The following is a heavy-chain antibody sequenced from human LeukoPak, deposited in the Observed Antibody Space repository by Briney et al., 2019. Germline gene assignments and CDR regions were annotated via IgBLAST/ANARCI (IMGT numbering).Heavy chain of an antibody. CDR3: ARDLARVVVSALDV. Sequence: GGSLRLSCAASGFTFSDYYMSWIRQAPGKGLERVSYMSSSGSTIYYADSVKGRFTFSRDNAKNSLYLQMNSLRAEDTAVYYCARDLARVVVSALDVWGKGPTVTISS. CDR2: MSSSGSTI. CDR1: GFTFSDYY. J-gene: IGHJ6*04. V-gene: IGHV3-11*04. D-gene: IGHD3-22*01.